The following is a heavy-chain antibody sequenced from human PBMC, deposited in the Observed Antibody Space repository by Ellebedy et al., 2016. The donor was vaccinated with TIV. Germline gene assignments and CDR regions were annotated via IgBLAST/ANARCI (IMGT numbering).Heavy chain of an antibody. CDR1: GGSIGGYY. D-gene: IGHD3-22*01. Sequence: PGGSLRLSCSVSGGSIGGYYWSWIRQPAGKGLEWIGRIYPTGSTNYNPSLKSRLTMSVDTSKNQFSLKLDSVTAADTAVYYCAREKVNYEFGLDVWGQGTTVSVSS. CDR2: IYPTGST. CDR3: AREKVNYEFGLDV. J-gene: IGHJ6*02. V-gene: IGHV4-4*07.